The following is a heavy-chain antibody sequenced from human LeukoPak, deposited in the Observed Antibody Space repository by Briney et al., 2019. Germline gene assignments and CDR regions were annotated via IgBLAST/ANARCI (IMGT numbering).Heavy chain of an antibody. CDR1: GFTFSSYE. CDR2: ISSSGSTI. CDR3: ARSPDSIAAAGDFDY. D-gene: IGHD6-13*01. Sequence: GGSLRLSCAASGFTFSSYEMNWVRQAPGKGLEWVSYISSSGSTIYYADSVKGRFTISRDNTKNSLYLQMNSLRAEDTAVYYCARSPDSIAAAGDFDYWGQGTLVTVSS. V-gene: IGHV3-48*03. J-gene: IGHJ4*02.